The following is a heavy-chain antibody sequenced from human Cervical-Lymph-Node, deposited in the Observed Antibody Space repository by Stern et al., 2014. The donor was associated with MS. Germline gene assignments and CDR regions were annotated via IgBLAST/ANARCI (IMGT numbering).Heavy chain of an antibody. V-gene: IGHV4-39*01. Sequence: QLQLQESGPGLVKPSETLSLTCTVSGGSISSSSYYWGWIRQPPGKGLEWIGSIYYSGSTYYNPSLKSRVTISVDTSKNQFSLKLSSVTDADTAVYYCASQRVVTLYYFDYWGQGTLVTVSS. CDR1: GGSISSSSYY. CDR2: IYYSGST. J-gene: IGHJ4*02. D-gene: IGHD3-3*01. CDR3: ASQRVVTLYYFDY.